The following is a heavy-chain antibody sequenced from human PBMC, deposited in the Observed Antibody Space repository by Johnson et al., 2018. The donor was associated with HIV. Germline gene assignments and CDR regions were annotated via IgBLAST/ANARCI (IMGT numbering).Heavy chain of an antibody. CDR2: VSSDGSNK. J-gene: IGHJ3*02. D-gene: IGHD2-2*01. Sequence: QVQLVESGGGVVQPGRSLRLSCAASGFTFTNHAMDWVRQAPGKGLEWVAFVSSDGSNKNYADSLTGRFTISRDNSKDTMYLQMSSLRAEDTGVYYCAKKIGYCTVTSCYPRNNDAFDIWGQGTVVTVSS. V-gene: IGHV3-30*18. CDR3: AKKIGYCTVTSCYPRNNDAFDI. CDR1: GFTFTNHA.